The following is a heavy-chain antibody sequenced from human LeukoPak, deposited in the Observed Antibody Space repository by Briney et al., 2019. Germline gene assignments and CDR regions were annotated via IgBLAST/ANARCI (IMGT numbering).Heavy chain of an antibody. D-gene: IGHD3-9*01. V-gene: IGHV4-38-2*02. CDR3: GRIDWVFDY. CDR2: LCQSGSS. Sequence: SETLSLTCTVSGYSISSGYCWGWVRQPPGKGLQYIGTLCQSGSSYSNPSLQSRVTISTDTSRNQFSLSLTSVTAADTAIYYCGRIDWVFDYWGQGALVTVSS. CDR1: GYSISSGYC. J-gene: IGHJ4*02.